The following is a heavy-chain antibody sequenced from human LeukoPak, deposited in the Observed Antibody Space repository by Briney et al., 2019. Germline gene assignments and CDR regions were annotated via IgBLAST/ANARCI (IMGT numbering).Heavy chain of an antibody. CDR1: GFTFSSYA. CDR2: ISGSGGST. V-gene: IGHV3-23*01. CDR3: AKDLRGYSAYGGADY. D-gene: IGHD5-12*01. Sequence: PGGSLRLSCAASGFTFSSYAMSWVRQAPGKGLEWVSVISGSGGSTYYADSVKGRFTISRDNSKNTLYLQMNSLRAEDTAVYYCAKDLRGYSAYGGADYWGQGTLVTVSS. J-gene: IGHJ4*02.